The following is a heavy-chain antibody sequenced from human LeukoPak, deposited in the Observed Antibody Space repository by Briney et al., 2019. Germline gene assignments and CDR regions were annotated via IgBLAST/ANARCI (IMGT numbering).Heavy chain of an antibody. CDR1: GYTFPSYR. V-gene: IGHV1-18*01. D-gene: IGHD6-19*01. CDR2: ISAYIGNT. Sequence: ASVKVSCKASGYTFPSYRSSWVGQAPGQGLEWMGWISAYIGNTNYAQKLQGRVTMTTDTSTSTAYMERRSLRADDTAGYYCARWTAVAGRSPYDFDYRGQGTLVTVSS. J-gene: IGHJ4*02. CDR3: ARWTAVAGRSPYDFDY.